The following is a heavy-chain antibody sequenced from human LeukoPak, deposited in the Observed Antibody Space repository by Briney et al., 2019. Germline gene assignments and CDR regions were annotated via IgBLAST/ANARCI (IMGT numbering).Heavy chain of an antibody. Sequence: GGSLRLSCAASGFTFSSYSMNWVRQAPGKGLEWVSSISSSSSYIYYADSVKGRFTISRGDAKNSLYLQMNSLRAEDTAVYYCARDRGHGYSSGWYYFDYWGQGTLVTVSS. CDR3: ARDRGHGYSSGWYYFDY. V-gene: IGHV3-21*01. CDR2: ISSSSSYI. CDR1: GFTFSSYS. D-gene: IGHD6-19*01. J-gene: IGHJ4*02.